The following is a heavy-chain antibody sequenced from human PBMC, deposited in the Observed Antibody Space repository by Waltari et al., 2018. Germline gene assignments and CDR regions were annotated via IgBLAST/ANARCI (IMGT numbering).Heavy chain of an antibody. J-gene: IGHJ5*02. CDR2: ISSRGSTI. Sequence: EVKLVESGGGLVQPGGSMRLSCAASGFTFSSYEMNWVRQAPGKWLECVSYISSRGSTIYYADSVKGRVTISRDNAKNSVYLQRNSLRAEDTAVYYCAVGYCSSGRCIPWCQGTLVTVSS. CDR3: AVGYCSSGRCIP. CDR1: GFTFSSYE. D-gene: IGHD2-15*01. V-gene: IGHV3-48*03.